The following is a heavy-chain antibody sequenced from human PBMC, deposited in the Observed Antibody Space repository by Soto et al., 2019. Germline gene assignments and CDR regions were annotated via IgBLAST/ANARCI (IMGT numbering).Heavy chain of an antibody. J-gene: IGHJ6*01. CDR2: ISYDGSNK. V-gene: IGHV3-30*18. Sequence: QVQLVESGGGVVQPGRSLRLSCAASGFTFSSYGMHWVRQAPGKGLEWVAVISYDGSNKYYADSVKGRFTISRDNSKNTLYLQMNSLRAEDTAVYYCAKDTVGDYYGSGSLNVW. CDR1: GFTFSSYG. CDR3: AKDTVGDYYGSGSLNV. D-gene: IGHD3-10*01.